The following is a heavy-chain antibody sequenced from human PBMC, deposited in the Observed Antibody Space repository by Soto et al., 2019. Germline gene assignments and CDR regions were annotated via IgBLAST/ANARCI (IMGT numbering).Heavy chain of an antibody. CDR3: ARGSGYYYWDDY. CDR1: GITSTTYA. D-gene: IGHD3-22*01. CDR2: INTGNGNT. V-gene: IGHV1-3*04. J-gene: IGHJ4*02. Sequence: ASVKVSCKASGITSTTYAIHWVRQAPGHGLEWMGWINTGNGNTRYSQRFLGRVSLTRDTSASTAYMELSSLRSEDTAVYYCARGSGYYYWDDYWGQGTLVTVSS.